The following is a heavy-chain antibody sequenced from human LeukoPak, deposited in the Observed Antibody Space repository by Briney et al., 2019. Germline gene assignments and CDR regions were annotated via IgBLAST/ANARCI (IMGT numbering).Heavy chain of an antibody. J-gene: IGHJ4*02. CDR3: ARFYGDYDYFDY. V-gene: IGHV3-23*01. D-gene: IGHD4-17*01. Sequence: PGGSLRLSCAASGFTFSSYAMSWVRQAPRKGLEWVSAISGSGGSTYYADSVKGRFTISRDNSKNTLYLQMNSLRAEDTAVYYCARFYGDYDYFDYWGQGTLVTVSS. CDR2: ISGSGGST. CDR1: GFTFSSYA.